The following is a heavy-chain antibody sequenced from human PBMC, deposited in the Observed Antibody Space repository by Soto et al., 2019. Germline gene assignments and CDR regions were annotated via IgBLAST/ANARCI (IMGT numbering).Heavy chain of an antibody. V-gene: IGHV3-30-3*01. D-gene: IGHD5-18*01. CDR1: GFTFSSYA. J-gene: IGHJ6*02. Sequence: GGSLRLSCAASGFTFSSYAMHWVRQAPGKGLEWVAAISYDGSNKYYADSVKGRFTISRDYSKNTLYLQMNSLRAEDTAVYYCARGLVDTAMVTLGGMDVWGQGTTVTVSS. CDR2: ISYDGSNK. CDR3: ARGLVDTAMVTLGGMDV.